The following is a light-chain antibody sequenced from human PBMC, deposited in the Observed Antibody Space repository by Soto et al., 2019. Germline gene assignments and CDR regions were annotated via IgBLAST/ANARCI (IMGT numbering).Light chain of an antibody. J-gene: IGKJ1*01. CDR3: HHSGNSHGT. V-gene: IGKV3-20*01. CDR1: QTISSRY. Sequence: EIVLAQSPGTLSLSPGERATLSCRASQTISSRYLTWYQQKSGQVPRHLIYGASSRATGIPDRFSGSGSGTDFTLTISRLEPEDVAVYYCHHSGNSHGTYGQGTKVEIK. CDR2: GAS.